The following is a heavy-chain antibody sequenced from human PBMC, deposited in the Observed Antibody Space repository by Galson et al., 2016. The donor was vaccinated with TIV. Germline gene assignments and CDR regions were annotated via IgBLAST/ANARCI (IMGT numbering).Heavy chain of an antibody. D-gene: IGHD3-22*01. V-gene: IGHV4-31*03. J-gene: IGHJ3*01. CDR2: IYYSGNI. Sequence: TLSLTCTVSGGSISNSGYYWSWIRQHPGKGLEWIGYIYYSGNIYYNPSLKSRIVISVDTSKNQFSLSLYSVTAADTAVYFCARSAGTYYHAFDVWGQGTMVTVSS. CDR1: GGSISNSGYY. CDR3: ARSAGTYYHAFDV.